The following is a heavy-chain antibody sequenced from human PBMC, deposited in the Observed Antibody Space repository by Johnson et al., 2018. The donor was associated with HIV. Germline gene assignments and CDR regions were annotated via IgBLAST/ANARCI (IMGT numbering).Heavy chain of an antibody. CDR1: GFSVSRNH. V-gene: IGHV3-23*04. D-gene: IGHD3-16*01. CDR3: WAQWTVITFGGPSAFDI. Sequence: VQLVESGGGLVQPGGSLRLSCGASGFSVSRNHMNWVRQVPGKGLEWVSVISGSGGSTYYADSVQGRFTISRDDSRNTLHMQMNSLNTDDTGVYYCWAQWTVITFGGPSAFDIWGQGTVVTVSS. CDR2: ISGSGGST. J-gene: IGHJ3*02.